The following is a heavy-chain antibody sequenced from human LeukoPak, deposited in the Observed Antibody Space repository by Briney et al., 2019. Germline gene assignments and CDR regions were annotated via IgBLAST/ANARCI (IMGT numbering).Heavy chain of an antibody. CDR1: GFTFSSYW. D-gene: IGHD3-3*01. CDR2: VSSDGRST. Sequence: GGSLRLSCAASGFTFSSYWMSWVRQAPGKGLEWVSAVSSDGRSTYSTDSLKGRFTISRDNSKNTVFLQMHNVTAEDTAVYYCAKPFGFLEWLYGGYYDSWGQGAHVTVSS. J-gene: IGHJ4*02. CDR3: AKPFGFLEWLYGGYYDS. V-gene: IGHV3-23*01.